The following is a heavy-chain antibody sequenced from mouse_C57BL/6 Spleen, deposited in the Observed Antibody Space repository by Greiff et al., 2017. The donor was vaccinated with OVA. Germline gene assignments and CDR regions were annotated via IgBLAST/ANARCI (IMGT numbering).Heavy chain of an antibody. CDR1: GYTFTDYN. V-gene: IGHV1-22*01. Sequence: EVKLQESGPELVKPGASVKMSCKASGYTFTDYNMHWVKQSHGKSLEWIGYINPNNGGTSYNQKFKGKATLTVNKSSSTAYMELRSLTSEDTAVYYCARGRYGNYVCDYWGQGTTLTVSS. J-gene: IGHJ2*01. CDR2: INPNNGGT. CDR3: ARGRYGNYVCDY. D-gene: IGHD2-10*02.